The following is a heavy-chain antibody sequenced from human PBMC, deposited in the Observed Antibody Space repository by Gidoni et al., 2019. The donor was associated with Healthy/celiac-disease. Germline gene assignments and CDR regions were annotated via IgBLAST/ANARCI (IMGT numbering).Heavy chain of an antibody. Sequence: EVQLVESGGGLVKPGGSLRLSFAASGFTFSSYSMNWVRQAPGKGLELVSSISSSSSYIYYAESVKGRFTISRDNEKNSLYLQMNSLRAEDTAVYYCARGKTAMAPYNWFDPWGQGTLVTVSS. D-gene: IGHD5-18*01. CDR3: ARGKTAMAPYNWFDP. CDR2: ISSSSSYI. J-gene: IGHJ5*02. V-gene: IGHV3-21*01. CDR1: GFTFSSYS.